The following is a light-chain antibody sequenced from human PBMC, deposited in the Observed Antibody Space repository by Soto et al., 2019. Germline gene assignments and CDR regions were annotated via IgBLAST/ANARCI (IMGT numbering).Light chain of an antibody. CDR2: AAS. CDR3: QRTRSIPWT. V-gene: IGKV1-39*01. CDR1: QNIFTY. J-gene: IGKJ1*01. Sequence: DIQMTQSPSSLSASVGDRVTIACRASQNIFTYLSWYQQKQGKAPKLLIYAASSLQSGTPSRFSGTGSGTNFTLIISSLQPEDFATYSCQRTRSIPWTFVQGTKVGVK.